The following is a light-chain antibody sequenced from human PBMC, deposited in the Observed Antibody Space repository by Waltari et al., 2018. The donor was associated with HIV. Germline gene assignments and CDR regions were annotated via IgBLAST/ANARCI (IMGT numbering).Light chain of an antibody. CDR1: QSVTSNS. CDR2: GAS. Sequence: EIVLTQSPGTLSLSPGERATLSCRASQSVTSNSLAWFQQKPGQAPSLLIYGASSRATGTPDRFSAGGSGTDFTLTISGLEPEDFAVYFCHQYGSSPWTFGQGAKVVIK. V-gene: IGKV3-20*01. J-gene: IGKJ1*01. CDR3: HQYGSSPWT.